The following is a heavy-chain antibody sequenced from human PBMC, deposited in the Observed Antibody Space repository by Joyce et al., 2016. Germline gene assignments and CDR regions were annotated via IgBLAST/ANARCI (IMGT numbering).Heavy chain of an antibody. CDR2: ITPDGSQK. CDR3: ARDDVWGYFDS. Sequence: EMPLAGSGGGLVQPGGSMRVSCVASGSTFRNSFMSWVRQAPGKRLEWWANITPDGSQKNYADFVRGRFTIARDNADKSLTLQLNSLRVEDTAVYYCARDDVWGYFDSWGQGSLVTVSS. D-gene: IGHD3-16*01. J-gene: IGHJ4*02. V-gene: IGHV3-7*03. CDR1: GSTFRNSF.